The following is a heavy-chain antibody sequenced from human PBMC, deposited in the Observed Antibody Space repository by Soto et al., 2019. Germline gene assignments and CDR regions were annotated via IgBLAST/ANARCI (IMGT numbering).Heavy chain of an antibody. D-gene: IGHD5-18*01. CDR1: GFTFSSYA. CDR2: ISYDGSNK. CDR3: ARDLGGDTAMVQFDY. J-gene: IGHJ4*02. Sequence: PGGSLRLSCAVSGFTFSSYAMHWVRQAPRKGLEWVAVISYDGSNKYYADSVKGRFTISRDNSKNTLYLQMNSLRAEDTAVYYCARDLGGDTAMVQFDYWGQGTLVTVSS. V-gene: IGHV3-30-3*01.